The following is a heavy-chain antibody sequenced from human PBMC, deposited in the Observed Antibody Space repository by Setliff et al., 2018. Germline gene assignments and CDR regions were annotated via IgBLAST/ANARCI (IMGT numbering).Heavy chain of an antibody. CDR2: INGDGSSA. CDR1: GPMFSRYW. Sequence: GGSLRLSCVVSGPMFSRYWIHWVRQSPGKGLVWVARINGDGSSASYADSVEGRFTISRDNSKNTLYLQMNSLRPEDTAVYYCARTCSGSGCYAGLESWGQGTPVTVSS. V-gene: IGHV3-74*01. CDR3: ARTCSGSGCYAGLES. D-gene: IGHD2-15*01. J-gene: IGHJ4*02.